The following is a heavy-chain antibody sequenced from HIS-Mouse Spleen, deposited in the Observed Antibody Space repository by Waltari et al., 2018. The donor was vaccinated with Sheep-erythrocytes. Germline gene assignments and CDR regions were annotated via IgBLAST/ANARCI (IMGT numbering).Heavy chain of an antibody. Sequence: QVQLQQWGAGLLKPSETLSLTCAVYGGSFSGYYWSWIRQPPGKGLEWIGEINHSGSTHYNPSLKSRVAISVYTSKNQFALKLGCVTAADTAVYYGARGLDHTNSHYGMDVWGQGTTVTVSS. CDR3: ARGLDHTNSHYGMDV. J-gene: IGHJ6*02. CDR2: INHSGST. D-gene: IGHD4-4*01. CDR1: GGSFSGYY. V-gene: IGHV4-34*01.